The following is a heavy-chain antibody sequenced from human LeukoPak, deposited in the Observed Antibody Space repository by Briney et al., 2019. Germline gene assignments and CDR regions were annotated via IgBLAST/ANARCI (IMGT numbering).Heavy chain of an antibody. CDR3: ARSLYDTYAFDI. D-gene: IGHD3-16*01. V-gene: IGHV3-11*04. J-gene: IGHJ3*02. Sequence: PGGSLRLSCAASGFTFSDYYMSWIRQAPGEGLEWVSYISSSGSTIYYADSVKGRFTISRDNAKSSLYLQMNSLRAEDTAVYYCARSLYDTYAFDIWGQGTMVTVSS. CDR2: ISSSGSTI. CDR1: GFTFSDYY.